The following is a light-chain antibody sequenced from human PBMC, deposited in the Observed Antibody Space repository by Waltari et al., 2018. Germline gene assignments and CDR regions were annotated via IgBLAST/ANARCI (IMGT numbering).Light chain of an antibody. CDR1: ISDVGTYNL. V-gene: IGLV2-23*01. CDR3: CSYATIGTLYV. Sequence: QSALTQPASVSGSPGQSITISCTGTISDVGTYNLVSWYQQHPGEAPKRLIYEATKRPSGVSNRFAASKSGNTAFLTISGLQVEDEADYYCCSYATIGTLYVFGTGTKVTVL. CDR2: EAT. J-gene: IGLJ1*01.